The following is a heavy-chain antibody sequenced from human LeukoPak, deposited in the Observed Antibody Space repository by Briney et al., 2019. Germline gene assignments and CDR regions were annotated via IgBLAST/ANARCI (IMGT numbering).Heavy chain of an antibody. CDR1: GCTISSNY. Sequence: GGSLTLSCVVSGCTISSNYMSWFRQAPGKGLEWVSFIYSVARTYHAHSVKGRFTISRDNPENTLYLQMNSLKAEDTAVYYCARDPDEYRHGHHFDYWGQGTLVTVSS. V-gene: IGHV3-66*01. D-gene: IGHD5-18*01. J-gene: IGHJ4*02. CDR2: IYSVART. CDR3: ARDPDEYRHGHHFDY.